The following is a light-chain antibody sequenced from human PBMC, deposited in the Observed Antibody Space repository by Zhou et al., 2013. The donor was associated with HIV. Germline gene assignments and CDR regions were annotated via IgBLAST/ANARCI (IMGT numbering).Light chain of an antibody. CDR3: QQLNSFPLT. CDR2: DAS. J-gene: IGKJ5*01. V-gene: IGKV1-13*02. Sequence: AIQLTQSPSSLSASIGDRVNITCRASQDIFTYLAWYQQTPGKAPRVLIYDASTLQSGVSSRFSGSGSGADFTLTISGLQREDFAIYYCQQLNSFPLTFGQGLRLEI. CDR1: QDIFTY.